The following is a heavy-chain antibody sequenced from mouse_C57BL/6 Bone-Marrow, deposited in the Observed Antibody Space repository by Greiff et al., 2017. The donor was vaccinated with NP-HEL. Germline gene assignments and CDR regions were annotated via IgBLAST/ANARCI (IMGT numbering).Heavy chain of an antibody. CDR2: IYPRSGNT. V-gene: IGHV1-81*01. CDR1: GYTFTSYG. CDR3: ERGATVVALDY. J-gene: IGHJ2*01. Sequence: VQLQQSGAELVRPGASVKLSCKATGYTFTSYGISWVKQRTGQGLEWIGEIYPRSGNTYYNEKFKGKATLTADTSSSTAYMEIRSLTTEDSAVYFVERGATVVALDYWGQGTTLTVSA. D-gene: IGHD1-1*01.